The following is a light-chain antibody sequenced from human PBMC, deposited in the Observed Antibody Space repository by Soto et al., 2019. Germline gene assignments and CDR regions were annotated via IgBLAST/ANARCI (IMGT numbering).Light chain of an antibody. CDR1: SSDVGGYNY. V-gene: IGLV2-14*01. CDR3: SSKTSSRTPFV. J-gene: IGLJ1*01. CDR2: EVN. Sequence: QCALTQPPSVSWSPGQSITISGTGTSSDVGGYNYVSWYQQHPGNAPRLMIYEVNNRPSGVPNRFSGSKSGNTASLPISGLQAEDEADYYCSSKTSSRTPFVFGTGTK.